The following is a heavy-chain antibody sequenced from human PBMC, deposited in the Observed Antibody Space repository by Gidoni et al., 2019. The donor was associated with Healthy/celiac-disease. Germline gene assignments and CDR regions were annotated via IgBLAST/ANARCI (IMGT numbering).Heavy chain of an antibody. J-gene: IGHJ4*02. CDR1: GGSFSGYY. CDR2: INHSGST. V-gene: IGHV4-34*01. CDR3: ARSPTLGY. Sequence: QVQLQQWGAGLLKPSETLSLTCAVYGGSFSGYYWSWIRQPPGKGLEWIGEINHSGSTNYNPSLKSRVTISVDTSKNQFSLKLSSVTAADTAVYYCARSPTLGYWGQGTLVTVSS.